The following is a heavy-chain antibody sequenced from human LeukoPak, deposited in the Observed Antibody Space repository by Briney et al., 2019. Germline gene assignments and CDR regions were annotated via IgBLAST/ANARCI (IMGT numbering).Heavy chain of an antibody. D-gene: IGHD3-3*01. J-gene: IGHJ4*02. CDR2: ISAYNGNT. V-gene: IGHV1-18*01. CDR3: ARDYDGQYYFDY. Sequence: ASVKVSCKASGYTFTSYAMNWVRQAPGQGLEWMGWISAYNGNTNYAQKLQGRVTMTTDTSTSTAYMELRSLRSDDTAVYYCARDYDGQYYFDYWGQGTLVTVSS. CDR1: GYTFTSYA.